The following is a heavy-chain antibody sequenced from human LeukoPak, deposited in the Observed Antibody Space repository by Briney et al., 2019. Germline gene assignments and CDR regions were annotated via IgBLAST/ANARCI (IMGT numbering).Heavy chain of an antibody. V-gene: IGHV4-39*01. CDR2: IHYGGSA. CDR1: GASIRRTSYY. CDR3: ARLTFYYDGSGYYFDY. D-gene: IGHD3-22*01. J-gene: IGHJ4*02. Sequence: SETLSLTCTVPGASIRRTSYYWGCIRHPPEKGLQWIGSIHYGGSAYYNPALKSRITISVDTSKNQFSLKLSSVTATDTAVYYCARLTFYYDGSGYYFDYWGQGTLVTVSS.